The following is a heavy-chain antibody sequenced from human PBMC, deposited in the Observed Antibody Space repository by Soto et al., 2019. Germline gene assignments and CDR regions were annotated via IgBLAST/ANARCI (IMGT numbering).Heavy chain of an antibody. CDR1: GGSISSYY. Sequence: SETLSLTCTVSGGSISSYYWSWIRQPPGKGLEWVGYIYYSGSTNYNPSLTSRVTISVNTSKNQFSLMLSSVTAADTAVYYCARHASGWFDPWGQGTLVTVSS. D-gene: IGHD3-10*01. CDR3: ARHASGWFDP. CDR2: IYYSGST. J-gene: IGHJ5*02. V-gene: IGHV4-59*08.